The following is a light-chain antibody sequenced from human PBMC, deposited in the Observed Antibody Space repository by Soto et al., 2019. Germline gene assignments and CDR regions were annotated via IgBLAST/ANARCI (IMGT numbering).Light chain of an antibody. J-gene: IGKJ1*01. V-gene: IGKV3-11*01. Sequence: EIVLTQSPATLSLSPGERATLSCRASQSVSSYLAWYQQKPGQAPRLLIYDASNRATGIPARFSGSGSGTDFPLTISSLEPEDFGVYYCQQRSHWPRTFGQGTKVEIK. CDR2: DAS. CDR3: QQRSHWPRT. CDR1: QSVSSY.